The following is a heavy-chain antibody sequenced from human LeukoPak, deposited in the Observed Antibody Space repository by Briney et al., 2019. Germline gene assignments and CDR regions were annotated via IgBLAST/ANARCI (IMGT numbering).Heavy chain of an antibody. V-gene: IGHV3-30-3*01. CDR3: ARDGRNYYDRSGYYSALAY. J-gene: IGHJ4*02. CDR1: GFTFDSYA. Sequence: GGSLRLSCAASGFTFDSYAMHWVRQAPGRGLEWVAVISYDGSNKYHADSVKGRFTISRDNSKNTLYLEMNSLRADDTAVYYCARDGRNYYDRSGYYSALAYWGQGTLVTVSS. D-gene: IGHD3-22*01. CDR2: ISYDGSNK.